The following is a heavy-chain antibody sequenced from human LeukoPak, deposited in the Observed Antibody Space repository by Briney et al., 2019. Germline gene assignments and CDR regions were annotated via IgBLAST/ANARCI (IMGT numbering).Heavy chain of an antibody. CDR3: VKVSSTVGATYFDY. CDR1: GFTFSTYA. J-gene: IGHJ4*02. Sequence: GGSLRLSCSASGFTFSTYAMHWVRQAPRKGLEYVSGITSNGVNTYHADSVKGRFTISRDNSKNTLYFQMSSLRADDTAVYYCVKVSSTVGATYFDYWGQGTLVTVSS. D-gene: IGHD1-26*01. CDR2: ITSNGVNT. V-gene: IGHV3-64D*06.